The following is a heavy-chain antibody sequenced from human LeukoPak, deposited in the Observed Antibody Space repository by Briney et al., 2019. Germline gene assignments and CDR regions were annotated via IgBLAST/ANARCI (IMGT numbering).Heavy chain of an antibody. V-gene: IGHV1-46*01. D-gene: IGHD4-17*01. CDR3: ARVTTVTYNFDY. CDR2: INPSGGST. Sequence: ASVKVSCKASGYTFTSYYMHWVRQAPGQGLEWMGIINPSGGSTSYAQKFQGRVAMTRDTSTSTVYMEPSSLRSEDTAVYYCARVTTVTYNFDYWGQGTLVTVSS. CDR1: GYTFTSYY. J-gene: IGHJ4*02.